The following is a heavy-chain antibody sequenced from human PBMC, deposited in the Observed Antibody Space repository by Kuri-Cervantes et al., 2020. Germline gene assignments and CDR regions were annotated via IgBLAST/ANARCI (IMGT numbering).Heavy chain of an antibody. V-gene: IGHV3-30-3*01. CDR1: GFTFSSYA. D-gene: IGHD3-10*01. CDR2: ISYDGSNK. Sequence: LSLTCAASGFTFSSYAMHWVRQAPGKGLEWVAVISYDGSNKYYADSVKGRFTISRDNSKNTLYLQMNSLRAEDTAVYYCARELIGYYYGSGSNTFDYWGQGTLVTVSS. J-gene: IGHJ4*02. CDR3: ARELIGYYYGSGSNTFDY.